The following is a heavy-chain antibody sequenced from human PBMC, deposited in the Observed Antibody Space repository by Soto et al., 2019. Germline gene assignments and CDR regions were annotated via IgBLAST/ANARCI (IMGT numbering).Heavy chain of an antibody. Sequence: GGSLRLSCAASGFTFSSYGMHWVRQAPGKGLEWVAVISYDGSNKYYADSVKGRFTISRDNSKNTLYLQMNSLRAEDTAVYFFSKDDYRHYVLSFCGQRTLVPGSS. V-gene: IGHV3-30*18. CDR2: ISYDGSNK. CDR1: GFTFSSYG. D-gene: IGHD4-17*01. CDR3: SKDDYRHYVLSF. J-gene: IGHJ4*02.